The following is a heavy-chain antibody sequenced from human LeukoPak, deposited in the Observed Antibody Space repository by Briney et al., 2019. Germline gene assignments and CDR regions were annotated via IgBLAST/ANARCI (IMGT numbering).Heavy chain of an antibody. CDR1: GGSFSGYY. J-gene: IGHJ4*02. V-gene: IGHV4-34*01. CDR2: FYDTGNT. CDR3: AKHRRTSSTSPYDH. Sequence: PSETLSLTCAVYGGSFSGYYRSWIRQPPGKGLEWIGYFYDTGNTNNNPSLKSRVTMSVDTSRNEFSLKLTSVTAADTAMCYCAKHRRTSSTSPYDHWGQGTLVTVSS. D-gene: IGHD2-2*01.